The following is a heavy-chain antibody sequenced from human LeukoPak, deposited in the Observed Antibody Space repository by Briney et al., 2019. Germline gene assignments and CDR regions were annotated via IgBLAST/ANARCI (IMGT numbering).Heavy chain of an antibody. J-gene: IGHJ4*02. CDR2: ISSNGGST. CDR3: TPNFDY. Sequence: GGSLRLSCAGSGFTFSNYNMNWVRQAPGKGLEYVSAISSNGGSTYYANSVKGRFTISRDNSKNTLYLQMGSLRAEDMAVYFCTPNFDYWGQGTLVTVSS. V-gene: IGHV3-64*01. CDR1: GFTFSNYN.